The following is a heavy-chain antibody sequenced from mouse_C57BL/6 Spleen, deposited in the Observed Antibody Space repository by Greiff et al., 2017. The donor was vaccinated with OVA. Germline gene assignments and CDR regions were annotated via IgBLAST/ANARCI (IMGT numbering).Heavy chain of an antibody. CDR3: VRHPDYYGSSYGYFDV. Sequence: DVHLVESGGGLVPPQGSLKLSCAASGFSFNTYAMNWVRQAPGKGLEWVARIRSKSNNYATYYADSVKDRFTISRDDSESMLYLQMNNLKTEDTAMYYCVRHPDYYGSSYGYFDVWGTGTTVTVSS. J-gene: IGHJ1*03. CDR2: IRSKSNNYAT. D-gene: IGHD1-1*01. V-gene: IGHV10-1*01. CDR1: GFSFNTYA.